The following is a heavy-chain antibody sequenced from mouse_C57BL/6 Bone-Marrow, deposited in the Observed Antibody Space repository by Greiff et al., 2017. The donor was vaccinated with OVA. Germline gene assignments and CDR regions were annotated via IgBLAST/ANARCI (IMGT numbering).Heavy chain of an antibody. D-gene: IGHD2-3*01. CDR3: ARWRWLLRLYWYFDV. V-gene: IGHV1-81*01. J-gene: IGHJ1*03. CDR2: IYPRSGNT. CDR1: GYTFTSYG. Sequence: QVQLQQSGAELARPGASVKLSCKASGYTFTSYGISWVKQRTGQGLEWIGEIYPRSGNTYYNEKFKGKATLTADKSSSTAYMELRSLTSEDSAVYCCARWRWLLRLYWYFDVWGTGTTVTVSS.